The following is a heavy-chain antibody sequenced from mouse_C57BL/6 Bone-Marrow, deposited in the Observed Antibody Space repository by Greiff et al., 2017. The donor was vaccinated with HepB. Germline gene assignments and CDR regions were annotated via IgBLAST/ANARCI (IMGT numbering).Heavy chain of an antibody. CDR3: ARHPYDGYPLFAY. Sequence: EVQGVESGGDLVKPGGSLKLSCAASGFTFSSYGMSWVRQTPDKRLEWVATISSGGSYTYYPDSVKGRFTISRDNAKNTLYLQMSSLKSEDTAMYYCARHPYDGYPLFAYWGQGTLVTVSA. CDR1: GFTFSSYG. CDR2: ISSGGSYT. J-gene: IGHJ3*01. V-gene: IGHV5-6*01. D-gene: IGHD2-3*01.